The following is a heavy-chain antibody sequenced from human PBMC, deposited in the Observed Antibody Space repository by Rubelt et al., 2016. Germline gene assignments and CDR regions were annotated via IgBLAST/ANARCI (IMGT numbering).Heavy chain of an antibody. V-gene: IGHV4-4*02. CDR1: GGSITSSNW. D-gene: IGHD4-23*01. CDR2: IFHTGST. CDR3: ARGNSAEY. J-gene: IGHJ4*02. Sequence: QVQLQESGPGLVKPSGTLSFTCAVSGGSITSSNWWSWVRQPPGKGLEWIGEIFHTGSTNYNPSLKSRVTISVKTSKNQFSLKLHSLTAADTSVYYWARGNSAEYGGQGTLVTVSS.